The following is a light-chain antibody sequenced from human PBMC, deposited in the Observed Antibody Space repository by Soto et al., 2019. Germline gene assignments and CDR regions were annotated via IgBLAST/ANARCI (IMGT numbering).Light chain of an antibody. CDR3: QQYGSSPVT. Sequence: EIVLTQSPGTLSLSPGERATLSCRASQSVSSSYLAWYQRKPGQAPRLLIYGASSRATGIPDRFSGSGSGTDFTLSISRLEPEDFAVYYCQQYGSSPVTFGQGNKVEIK. V-gene: IGKV3-20*01. J-gene: IGKJ1*01. CDR2: GAS. CDR1: QSVSSSY.